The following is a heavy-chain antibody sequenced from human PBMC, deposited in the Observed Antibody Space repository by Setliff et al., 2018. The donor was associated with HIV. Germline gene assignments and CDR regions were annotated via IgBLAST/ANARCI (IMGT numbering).Heavy chain of an antibody. V-gene: IGHV4-34*01. CDR3: ARRPISPYTLTTGMLDP. Sequence: SETLSLTCGVYGGSFSGYYWTWIRQPPGKGLQWIGEINEGGNINYDPSLKSRVTMSVDTTKNQISLRLISLTAADTAVYYCARRPISPYTLTTGMLDPWGQGTLVTVSS. D-gene: IGHD3-10*01. CDR1: GGSFSGYY. CDR2: INEGGNI. J-gene: IGHJ5*02.